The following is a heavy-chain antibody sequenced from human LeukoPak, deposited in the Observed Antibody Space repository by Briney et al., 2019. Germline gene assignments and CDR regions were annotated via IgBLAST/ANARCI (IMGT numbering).Heavy chain of an antibody. CDR2: INPNSGGT. D-gene: IGHD6-19*01. Sequence: GASVKVSCKASGYTFTGYYMHWVRQAPGQGLEWMGWINPNSGGTDYAQKCQGRVTMTRDTSISTAYMELSRLRSDDTAVYYCASLVAVAGATGYYYYGMDVWGQGTTVTVSS. CDR3: ASLVAVAGATGYYYYGMDV. J-gene: IGHJ6*02. V-gene: IGHV1-2*02. CDR1: GYTFTGYY.